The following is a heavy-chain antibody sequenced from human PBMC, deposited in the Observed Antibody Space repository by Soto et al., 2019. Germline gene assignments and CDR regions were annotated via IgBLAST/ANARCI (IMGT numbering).Heavy chain of an antibody. Sequence: PSETLSLTCAVSGGSISSSNWWSWVRQPPGKGLEWIGEIYHSGSTNYNPSLKSRVTISVDTSKNQFSLKLSSVTAADTAVYYCASTQTYYYDSSFTPHFDYWGQGTLVTVSS. CDR2: IYHSGST. J-gene: IGHJ4*02. CDR1: GGSISSSNW. CDR3: ASTQTYYYDSSFTPHFDY. V-gene: IGHV4-4*02. D-gene: IGHD3-22*01.